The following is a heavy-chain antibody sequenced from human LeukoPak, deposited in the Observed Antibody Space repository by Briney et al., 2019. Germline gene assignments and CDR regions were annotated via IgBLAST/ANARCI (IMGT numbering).Heavy chain of an antibody. D-gene: IGHD5-24*01. CDR1: GFTFSSYW. CDR2: IKEDGSEK. J-gene: IGHJ4*02. Sequence: PGGSLRPSCAASGFTFSSYWMNWVRQAPGKGLEWVANIKEDGSEKYYVDSVKGRFTISRDNAKNSLYLQMDSLRAEDTAVYYCARDRGWLQFDYWGQGTLVTVSS. CDR3: ARDRGWLQFDY. V-gene: IGHV3-7*04.